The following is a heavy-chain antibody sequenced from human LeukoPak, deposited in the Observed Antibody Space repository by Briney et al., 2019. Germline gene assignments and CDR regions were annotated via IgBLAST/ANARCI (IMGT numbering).Heavy chain of an antibody. J-gene: IGHJ4*02. Sequence: ASVKVSCKASGYTFTSYVISWVRQAPGQGLEWMGWISAYNGNTNYAQKLQGRVTMTTDTSTSTAYMELRSLRSDDTAVYYCARDGANSGYDYEPKFDYWGQGTLVTVSS. CDR1: GYTFTSYV. V-gene: IGHV1-18*01. CDR3: ARDGANSGYDYEPKFDY. D-gene: IGHD5-12*01. CDR2: ISAYNGNT.